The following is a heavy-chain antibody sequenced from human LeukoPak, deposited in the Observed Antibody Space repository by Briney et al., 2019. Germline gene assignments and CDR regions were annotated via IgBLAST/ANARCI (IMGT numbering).Heavy chain of an antibody. J-gene: IGHJ4*02. V-gene: IGHV1-69*06. D-gene: IGHD1-1*01. CDR3: ARGGTGRPDFDY. Sequence: SVKVSCTASGGTFSSYAISWVRQAPGQGLEWMGGIIPIFGTANYAQKFQGRVTITADKSTSTAYMELSSLRSEDTAVYYCARGGTGRPDFDYWGQGTLVTVSS. CDR1: GGTFSSYA. CDR2: IIPIFGTA.